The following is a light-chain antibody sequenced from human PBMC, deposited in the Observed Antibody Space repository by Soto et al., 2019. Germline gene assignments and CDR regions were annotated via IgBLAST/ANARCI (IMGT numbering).Light chain of an antibody. V-gene: IGKV3-15*01. CDR3: QQYNNWPRT. CDR2: GAS. Sequence: DIVLTQSPGTLSLSPGERATLSCRASQSVRSSYLAWYQQKPGQAPRLLIYGASTRATGIPARFSGSGSGTEFTLTISSLQSEDFAVYYCQQYNNWPRTFGQGTKVDIK. J-gene: IGKJ1*01. CDR1: QSVRSSY.